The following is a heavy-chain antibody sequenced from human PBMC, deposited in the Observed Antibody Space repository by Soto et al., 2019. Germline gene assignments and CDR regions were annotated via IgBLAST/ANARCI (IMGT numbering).Heavy chain of an antibody. CDR2: IRSKANDYAT. CDR3: TGGYCTGGTCYSGYFQH. J-gene: IGHJ1*01. V-gene: IGHV3-73*02. CDR1: GFTFSGST. D-gene: IGHD2-15*01. Sequence: EVQLVQSGGGLVQPGGSLKLSCAASGFTFSGSTVHWVRQASGEGLQWVGRIRSKANDYATTYIASVKGRFTISRDYSRNTAYLQMSDLKTEDTAVYYCTGGYCTGGTCYSGYFQHWGQGALVTVFS.